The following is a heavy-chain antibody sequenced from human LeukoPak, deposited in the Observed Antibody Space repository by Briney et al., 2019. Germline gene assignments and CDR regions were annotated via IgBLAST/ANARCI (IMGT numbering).Heavy chain of an antibody. J-gene: IGHJ3*02. Sequence: SGGSLRLSCAASGFTIGSYEMNWVRQAPGKGLEWVSYMSSSGSTRYYADSVKGRFTISRDNAKNSLYLQMNSLRAEDTAVYCCARYYYDSSGPDAFDIWGQGTMVTVSS. CDR1: GFTIGSYE. CDR2: MSSSGSTR. V-gene: IGHV3-48*03. D-gene: IGHD3-22*01. CDR3: ARYYYDSSGPDAFDI.